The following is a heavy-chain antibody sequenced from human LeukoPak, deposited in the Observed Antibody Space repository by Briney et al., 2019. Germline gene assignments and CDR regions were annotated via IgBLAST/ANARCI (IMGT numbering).Heavy chain of an antibody. Sequence: ASVKVSCKASGYTFTGYYMHWVRQAPGQGLEWMGWINPNSGGTNYAQKFQGWVTMTRDTSISTAYMELSRLRSDDTAVYYCARSYCSGGSCLYGMDVWGQGTTVTVSS. D-gene: IGHD2-15*01. V-gene: IGHV1-2*04. CDR1: GYTFTGYY. J-gene: IGHJ6*02. CDR3: ARSYCSGGSCLYGMDV. CDR2: INPNSGGT.